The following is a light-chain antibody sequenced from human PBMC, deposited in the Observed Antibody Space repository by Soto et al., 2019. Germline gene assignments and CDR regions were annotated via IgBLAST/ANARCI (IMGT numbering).Light chain of an antibody. V-gene: IGKV3-20*01. CDR2: AAS. CDR3: QQYGSSPLT. CDR1: QSVSRSY. Sequence: EIVLTQSPGTLSLSPGERATLSCRASQSVSRSYLAWYQQKPGQAPRLLIYAASGRATGIPDRFSGSGSGTDFTLTISRLEPEDFAVYFCQQYGSSPLTFGGGSKVEIK. J-gene: IGKJ4*01.